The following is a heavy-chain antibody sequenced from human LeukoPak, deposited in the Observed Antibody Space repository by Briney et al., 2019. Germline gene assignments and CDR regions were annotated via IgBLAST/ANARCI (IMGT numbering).Heavy chain of an antibody. CDR2: IYHSGST. CDR1: GYSISSGYY. J-gene: IGHJ4*02. D-gene: IGHD1-26*01. V-gene: IGHV4-38-2*02. Sequence: PSETLSLTCTVSGYSISSGYYWGWIRPPPGKGLEWIGSIYHSGSTYYNPSLKSRVTISVDTSRNQFSLKLSSVTAADTAVYYCAIRGSQGLFDYWGQGTLVTVSS. CDR3: AIRGSQGLFDY.